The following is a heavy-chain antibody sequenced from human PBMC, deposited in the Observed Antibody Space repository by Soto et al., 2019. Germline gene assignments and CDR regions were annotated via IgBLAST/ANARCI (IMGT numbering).Heavy chain of an antibody. D-gene: IGHD3-22*01. Sequence: ASVKVSCKASGYTFTGYYMHWVRQAPGQGLEWMGWINPNSGGTNYAQKFQGWVTMTRDTSISTAYMELSRLRSDDTAVYYCARVEVYYDSSGYSPPSYYYYGMDVWGQGTTVTVSS. V-gene: IGHV1-2*04. CDR1: GYTFTGYY. CDR2: INPNSGGT. CDR3: ARVEVYYDSSGYSPPSYYYYGMDV. J-gene: IGHJ6*02.